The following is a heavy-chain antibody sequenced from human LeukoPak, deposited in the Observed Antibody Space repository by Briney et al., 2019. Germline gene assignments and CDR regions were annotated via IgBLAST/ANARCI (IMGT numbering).Heavy chain of an antibody. J-gene: IGHJ5*02. CDR2: ISAYNGNT. V-gene: IGHV1-18*01. CDR3: ARDRGVEMATISRWFDP. CDR1: GYTFTSYG. D-gene: IGHD5-24*01. Sequence: GASVKVSCKASGYTFTSYGISWVRQAPGQGLEWLVWISAYNGNTNYAQKLQGRVTMTTDTSTSTAYMELRSLRSDDTAVYYCARDRGVEMATISRWFDPWGQGTLVTVSS.